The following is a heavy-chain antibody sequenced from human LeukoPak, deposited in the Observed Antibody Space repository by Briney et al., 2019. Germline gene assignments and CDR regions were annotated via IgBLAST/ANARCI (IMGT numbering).Heavy chain of an antibody. Sequence: GGSLRLSCAASGFTFDDYAMHWVRQAPGKGLEWVSLISWDGGSTYYADSVKGRFTISRDNSKNSLYLQMNSLRAEDTALYYCAKDGSGSYRSHIPDYWGQGTLVTVSS. J-gene: IGHJ4*02. CDR1: GFTFDDYA. V-gene: IGHV3-43D*04. D-gene: IGHD3-10*01. CDR3: AKDGSGSYRSHIPDY. CDR2: ISWDGGST.